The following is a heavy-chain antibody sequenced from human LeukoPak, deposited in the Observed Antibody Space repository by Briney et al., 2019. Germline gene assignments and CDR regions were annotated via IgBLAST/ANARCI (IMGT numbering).Heavy chain of an antibody. CDR3: ARSSLHCTSTSCHPNWFDP. D-gene: IGHD2-2*01. V-gene: IGHV4-59*10. CDR1: GGSFSGYY. J-gene: IGHJ5*02. CDR2: IHTSGST. Sequence: SETLSLTCAVYGGSFSGYYWSWIRQPAGKGLEWIGRIHTSGSTNYNPSLKSRVTMSVDTSKDQFSLKLNSVTAADTAVYYCARSSLHCTSTSCHPNWFDPWGQGTLVTVSS.